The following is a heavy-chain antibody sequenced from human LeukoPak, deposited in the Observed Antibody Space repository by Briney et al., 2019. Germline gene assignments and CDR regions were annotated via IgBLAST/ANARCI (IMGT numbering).Heavy chain of an antibody. Sequence: SETLSLTCTVSGGSISSSSYYWGWIRQPPGKGLEWIGSIYYSGSTYYNPSLKSRVTISVDTSKNQFSLKLSSVAAADTAVYYCARLDDGSGSYYSVYYFDYWGQGTLVTVSS. J-gene: IGHJ4*02. CDR3: ARLDDGSGSYYSVYYFDY. CDR2: IYYSGST. D-gene: IGHD3-10*01. CDR1: GGSISSSSYY. V-gene: IGHV4-39*01.